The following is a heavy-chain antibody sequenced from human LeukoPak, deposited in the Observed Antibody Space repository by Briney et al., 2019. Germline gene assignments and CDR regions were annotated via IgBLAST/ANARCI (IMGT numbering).Heavy chain of an antibody. CDR1: GFTFSSYG. D-gene: IGHD5-24*01. V-gene: IGHV3-30*06. CDR3: ARVYNSYFCDY. Sequence: GRSLRLSCAASGFTFSSYGMHWVRQAPGKGLEWVAFISYDGSDKYYAESVKGRFTISRDKSKNTLYLQMNSLTSDDTSIYYCARVYNSYFCDYWGQGTLVTVSS. J-gene: IGHJ4*02. CDR2: ISYDGSDK.